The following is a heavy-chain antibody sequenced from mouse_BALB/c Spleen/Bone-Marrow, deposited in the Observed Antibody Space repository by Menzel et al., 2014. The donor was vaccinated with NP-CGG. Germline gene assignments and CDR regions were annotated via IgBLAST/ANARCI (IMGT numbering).Heavy chain of an antibody. V-gene: IGHV5-12-2*01. Sequence: EVQLQESGGGLVQPGGSLKLSCAASGFTFSSYTMSWVRQTPEKRLEWVAYISNGGGSTYYPDTVKGRFTISRDNAKNTLYLQMSSLKSEDTAMYYCARRSAATYCFDYWGQGTTLTVSS. J-gene: IGHJ2*01. CDR1: GFTFSSYT. CDR2: ISNGGGST. CDR3: ARRSAATYCFDY. D-gene: IGHD1-2*01.